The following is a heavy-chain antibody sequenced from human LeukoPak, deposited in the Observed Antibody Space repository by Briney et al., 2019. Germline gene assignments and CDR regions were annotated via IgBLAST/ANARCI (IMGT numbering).Heavy chain of an antibody. CDR1: GGTFSSYA. J-gene: IGHJ4*02. V-gene: IGHV1-69*13. CDR3: DLVDLSPHTYHFDY. D-gene: IGHD2-2*01. CDR2: IIPIFGTA. Sequence: GASVKVSCKASGGTFSSYAISWVRQAPGQGLEWMGGIIPIFGTANYAQRFQDRVTITADESTSTAYMELSSLRSEDTAVYYCDLVDLSPHTYHFDYWGQGTLVTVSS.